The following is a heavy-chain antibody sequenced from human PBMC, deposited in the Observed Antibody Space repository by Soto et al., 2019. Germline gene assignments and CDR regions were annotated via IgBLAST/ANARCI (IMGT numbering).Heavy chain of an antibody. CDR3: AIATASYGSVSYNWFDS. V-gene: IGHV1-18*01. CDR1: GYTFTSYG. CDR2: ISAYNGNT. Sequence: ASVKVSCKASGYTFTSYGISWVRQAPGQGLEWMGWISAYNGNTNYAQKLQGIVTMTTDTSTSTAYMELRSLSSDDTAVYSCAIATASYGSVSYNWFDSWGQGTLVTVSS. D-gene: IGHD3-10*01. J-gene: IGHJ5*01.